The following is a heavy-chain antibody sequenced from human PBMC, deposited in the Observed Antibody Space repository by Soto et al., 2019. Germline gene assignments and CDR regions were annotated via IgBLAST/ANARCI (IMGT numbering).Heavy chain of an antibody. Sequence: PGGSLRLSCAASGFTFSSYWMSWVRQAPGKGLEWVANIKQDGSEKYYVDSVKGRFTISRDNAKNSLYLQMNSLRVEDTAVYYCARSNYYDSSGYYYLGAFDIWGQGTMVTVSS. CDR3: ARSNYYDSSGYYYLGAFDI. CDR2: IKQDGSEK. CDR1: GFTFSSYW. V-gene: IGHV3-7*03. J-gene: IGHJ3*02. D-gene: IGHD3-22*01.